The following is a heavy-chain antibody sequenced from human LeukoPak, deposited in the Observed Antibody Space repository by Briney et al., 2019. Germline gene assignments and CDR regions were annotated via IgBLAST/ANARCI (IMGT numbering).Heavy chain of an antibody. J-gene: IGHJ3*02. CDR3: ARDYCDNRGDAFDI. Sequence: SSETLSLTCTVSGGSISSNAWSWIRQPPGKGLEWIGYIYYSGSTNYNPSLKSRVTMSIDTSKKQFSLNMRSMTAADTAVYYCARDYCDNRGDAFDIWGQGTMVTVSS. CDR1: GGSISSNA. V-gene: IGHV4-59*01. CDR2: IYYSGST. D-gene: IGHD3-22*01.